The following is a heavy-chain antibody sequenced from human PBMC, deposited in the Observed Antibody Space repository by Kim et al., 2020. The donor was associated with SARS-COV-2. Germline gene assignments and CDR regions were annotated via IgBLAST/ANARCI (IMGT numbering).Heavy chain of an antibody. V-gene: IGHV4-30-2*01. J-gene: IGHJ3*02. CDR2: IYHSGST. CDR3: ARGFANWGLSDAFDI. CDR1: GGSISSGGYS. D-gene: IGHD7-27*01. Sequence: SETLSLTCAVSGGSISSGGYSWSWIRQPPGKGLEWIGYIYHSGSTYYNPSLKSRVTISVDRSKNQFSLKLSSVTAADTAVYYCARGFANWGLSDAFDIWGQGTMVTVSS.